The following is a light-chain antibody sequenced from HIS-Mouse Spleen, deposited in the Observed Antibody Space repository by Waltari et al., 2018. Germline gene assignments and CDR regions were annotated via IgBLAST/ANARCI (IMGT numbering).Light chain of an antibody. CDR1: PSVLYSSNNKNY. CDR2: WAS. J-gene: IGKJ3*01. CDR3: QQYYSTPRFT. Sequence: DIVMTQSPDSLAVSLGERATINCKSSPSVLYSSNNKNYLAWYQQKPGQPPKLLIYWASTRESGVPDRFSGSGSGTDFTLTISSLQAEDVAVYYCQQYYSTPRFTFGPGTKVDIK. V-gene: IGKV4-1*01.